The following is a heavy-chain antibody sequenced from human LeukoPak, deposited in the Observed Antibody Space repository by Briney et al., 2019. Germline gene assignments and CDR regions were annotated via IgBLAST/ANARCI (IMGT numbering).Heavy chain of an antibody. J-gene: IGHJ5*02. D-gene: IGHD2-2*01. V-gene: IGHV3-53*01. CDR1: GFIVSSNY. CDR3: ARGARRICSSTSCPFDP. CDR2: IYSSGNT. Sequence: GGSLRLSCAASGFIVSSNYMSWVRQAPGKGLEWVSVIYSSGNTYYADSVKGRFTISRDNSKNTLYLQMNSLRAEDTAVYYCARGARRICSSTSCPFDPWGQGTLVTVSS.